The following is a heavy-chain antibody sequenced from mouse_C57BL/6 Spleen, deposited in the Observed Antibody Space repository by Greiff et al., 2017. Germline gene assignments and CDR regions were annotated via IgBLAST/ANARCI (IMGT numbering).Heavy chain of an antibody. V-gene: IGHV1-62-2*01. Sequence: VKVVESGAELVKPGASVKLSCKASGYTFTEYTIHWVKQRSGQGLEWIGWFYPGSGSIKYNEKFKDKATLTADKSSSTVYMELSRLTSEDSAVYVCARHPNCDGDYAMDYWGQGTSVTVSS. CDR2: FYPGSGSI. CDR3: ARHPNCDGDYAMDY. J-gene: IGHJ4*01. D-gene: IGHD4-1*01. CDR1: GYTFTEYT.